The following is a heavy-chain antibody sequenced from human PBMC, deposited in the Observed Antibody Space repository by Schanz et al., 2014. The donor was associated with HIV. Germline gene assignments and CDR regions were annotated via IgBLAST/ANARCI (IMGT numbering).Heavy chain of an antibody. D-gene: IGHD2-2*02. Sequence: QVQLVESGGGVVQPGRSLRLSCTASGFTFSSSGMHWVRQAPGKGLEWVAAMWYDESHKGYADSVKGRFTISRDNAKKSLYLQMDSLRGEDTAVYYCARDPNTQAWFDPWGQGTLVIVSS. J-gene: IGHJ5*02. CDR3: ARDPNTQAWFDP. V-gene: IGHV3-33*01. CDR2: MWYDESHK. CDR1: GFTFSSSG.